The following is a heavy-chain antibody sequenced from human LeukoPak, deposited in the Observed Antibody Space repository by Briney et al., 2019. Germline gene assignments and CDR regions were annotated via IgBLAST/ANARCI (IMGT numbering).Heavy chain of an antibody. J-gene: IGHJ4*02. V-gene: IGHV3-23*01. CDR2: ISGSGGST. D-gene: IGHD6-19*01. Sequence: GGSLRLSCVASGFTFSSSVMSWVRQAPGKGLEWVSAISGSGGSTYYADSVKGRFTISRDNSQNTLYLQMNSLRAEDTAVYYCAKDPPGAVALYWGQGTLVTVSS. CDR3: AKDPPGAVALY. CDR1: GFTFSSSV.